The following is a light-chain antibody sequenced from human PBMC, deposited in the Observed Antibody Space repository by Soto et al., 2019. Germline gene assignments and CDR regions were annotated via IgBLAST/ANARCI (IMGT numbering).Light chain of an antibody. V-gene: IGLV2-14*01. CDR1: SSDVGGYNY. Sequence: ALTQPASVSGSPGQSITISCTGTSSDVGGYNYVSWYQQHPGKAPKLMIYEVSNRPSEVSNRFSGSKSGNTASLTISGLQAEDEGNYYCSSYTSGSTLVVFGGGTKLTVL. CDR3: SSYTSGSTLVV. CDR2: EVS. J-gene: IGLJ2*01.